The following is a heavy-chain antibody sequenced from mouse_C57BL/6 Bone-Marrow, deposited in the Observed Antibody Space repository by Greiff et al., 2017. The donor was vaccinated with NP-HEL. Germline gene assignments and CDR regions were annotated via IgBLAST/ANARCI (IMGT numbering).Heavy chain of an antibody. CDR2: IDPSDSYT. D-gene: IGHD1-1*01. Sequence: QVQLQQPGAELVRPGTSVKLSCKASGYTFTSYWMHWVKQRPGQGLEWIGVIDPSDSYTNYNQKFKGKATLTVDTSSSTAYMQLSSLTSEDSAVYYCALLDYWGQGTTLTVSS. CDR1: GYTFTSYW. CDR3: ALLDY. J-gene: IGHJ2*01. V-gene: IGHV1-59*01.